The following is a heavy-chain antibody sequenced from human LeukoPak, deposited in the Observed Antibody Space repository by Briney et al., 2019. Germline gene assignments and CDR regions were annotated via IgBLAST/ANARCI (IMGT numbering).Heavy chain of an antibody. V-gene: IGHV3-30*18. J-gene: IGHJ4*02. D-gene: IGHD6-13*01. CDR1: GLTFSSYG. CDR2: ISYDGSNK. Sequence: GGSLRLSCAASGLTFSSYGMHWVRQAPGKGLEWVAVISYDGSNKYYADSVKGRFTISRDNSKNTLYLQMNSLRAEDTAVYYCAKDGASSSWYNGHFDYWGQGTLVTVSS. CDR3: AKDGASSSWYNGHFDY.